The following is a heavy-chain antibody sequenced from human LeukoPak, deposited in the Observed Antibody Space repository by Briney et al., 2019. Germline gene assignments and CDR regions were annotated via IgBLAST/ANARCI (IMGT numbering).Heavy chain of an antibody. CDR2: IKEDGSEK. CDR3: AKNNPSIAVVVPAANVDY. CDR1: GFTFSSNW. J-gene: IGHJ4*02. D-gene: IGHD2-2*01. V-gene: IGHV3-7*03. Sequence: PGGSLRLSCAASGFTFSSNWMSWVRQAPGKGLEWVANIKEDGSEKYYVDSVKGRFTISRDNAKNSLYLQMNSLRDEDTAVYHCAKNNPSIAVVVPAANVDYWGQGTLVTVSS.